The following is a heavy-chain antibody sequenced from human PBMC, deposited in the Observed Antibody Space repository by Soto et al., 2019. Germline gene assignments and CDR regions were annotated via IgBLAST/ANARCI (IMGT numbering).Heavy chain of an antibody. Sequence: QVQLVESGGGLVKPGGSLRLSCAASGFTFSDYYMSWIRQAPGPGLEWVSYISSSGSTIYYADSVKGRFTISRDNAKNSLSLQMNSLRAEDTAVYDCARDLVVVVTAIAGYYGMDFWGQGTTVTVSS. J-gene: IGHJ6*02. CDR1: GFTFSDYY. CDR2: ISSSGSTI. V-gene: IGHV3-11*01. CDR3: ARDLVVVVTAIAGYYGMDF. D-gene: IGHD2-21*02.